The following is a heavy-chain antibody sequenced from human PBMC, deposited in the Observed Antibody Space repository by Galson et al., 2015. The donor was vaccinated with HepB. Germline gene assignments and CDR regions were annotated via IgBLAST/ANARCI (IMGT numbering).Heavy chain of an antibody. CDR3: ERPGKPHYSGLGLDYYMDV. CDR1: GYSFTSYW. CDR2: IYPGDSDT. Sequence: QSGAEVKKPGESLKISCTGSGYSFTSYWIGWVRQMPGKGLEWMGIIYPGDSDTRYSPSFQGRVTISADKSISTAYLQWSRLKASDTAMYYCERPGKPHYSGLGLDYYMDVWGKGTMVTVSS. V-gene: IGHV5-51*01. D-gene: IGHD3-10*01. J-gene: IGHJ6*03.